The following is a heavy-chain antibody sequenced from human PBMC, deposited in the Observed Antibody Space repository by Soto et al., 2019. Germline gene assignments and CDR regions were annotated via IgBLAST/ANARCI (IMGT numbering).Heavy chain of an antibody. Sequence: SETLSLTCTVSGGSISSYYWSWIRQPPGKGLEWIGYIYYSGSTNYNPSLKSRVTISVDTSKNQFSLKLSSVTAADTAVYYCASTIQRYYYYYMDVWGKGTTVTVSS. CDR2: IYYSGST. D-gene: IGHD3-3*01. V-gene: IGHV4-59*01. J-gene: IGHJ6*03. CDR3: ASTIQRYYYYYMDV. CDR1: GGSISSYY.